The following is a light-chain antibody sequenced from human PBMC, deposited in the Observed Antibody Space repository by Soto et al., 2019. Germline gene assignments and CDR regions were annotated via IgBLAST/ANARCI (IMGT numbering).Light chain of an antibody. CDR2: AAS. V-gene: IGKV3-20*01. CDR3: QQYDNSWGT. CDR1: QSVRNNY. Sequence: IVLTQSPGTLSLSPGERVTLSCRASQSVRNNYLAWYQQKPGQAPRLLISAASSRATGITDRFSGSGSGTDFTLSISRLEPEDFAVYYCQQYDNSWGTFGPGTKVDTK. J-gene: IGKJ3*01.